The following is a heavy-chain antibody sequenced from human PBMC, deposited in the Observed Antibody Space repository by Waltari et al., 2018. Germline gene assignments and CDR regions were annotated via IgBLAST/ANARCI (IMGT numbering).Heavy chain of an antibody. V-gene: IGHV4-59*01. CDR3: ARAGPPGYYYAD. D-gene: IGHD3-10*01. CDR2: IYYSGST. CDR1: GGSISRYS. J-gene: IGHJ1*01. Sequence: QVQLQASGPGLVKPSETLSLTCTVSGGSISRYSWSWIRQPPGKGLEWIGYIYYSGSTNYNPSLKSRVTISVDTSKNQFSLKLSSVTAADTAVYYCARAGPPGYYYADWGQGTLVTVSS.